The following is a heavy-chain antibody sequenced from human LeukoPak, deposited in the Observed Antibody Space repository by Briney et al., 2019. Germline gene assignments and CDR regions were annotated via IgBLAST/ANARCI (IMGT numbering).Heavy chain of an antibody. CDR2: INPNSGGT. D-gene: IGHD5-24*01. Sequence: ASVKVSCKASGYTFTGYYMHWVRQAPGQGLEWMGWINPNSGGTNYAQKFQGRVTMTRDTSISTAYMELSRLRSDDTAVYYCARDARLGGYNYYYYYMDVWGKGTTVTVSS. CDR3: ARDARLGGYNYYYYYMDV. V-gene: IGHV1-2*02. CDR1: GYTFTGYY. J-gene: IGHJ6*03.